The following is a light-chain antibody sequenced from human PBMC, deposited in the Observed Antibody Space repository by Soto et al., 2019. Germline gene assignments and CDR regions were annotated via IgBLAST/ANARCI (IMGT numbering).Light chain of an antibody. Sequence: QSVLTQPPSASGTPGQRVTISCSGSSSNIGSNYVYWYQQLPGTAPKLLIYRNNQRPSGVPDRFSGSKSRTSASLAISGLRSEDEADYYCAAWDDSLSGRDVVFGGGTKLTVL. V-gene: IGLV1-47*01. CDR2: RNN. CDR1: SSNIGSNY. CDR3: AAWDDSLSGRDVV. J-gene: IGLJ2*01.